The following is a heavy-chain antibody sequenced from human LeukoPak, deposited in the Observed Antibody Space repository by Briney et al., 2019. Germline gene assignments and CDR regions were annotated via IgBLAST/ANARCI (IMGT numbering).Heavy chain of an antibody. CDR1: GFTFDDYA. D-gene: IGHD3-9*01. Sequence: GGSLRLSCAASGFTFDDYAMHWVRQAPGKGLEWVSGISWNGGSLGYADSVRGRFAISRDNAKNSLYLQMKSLRAEDTALYYCAKSVLRYFDSPHYFDDWGQGTLVTISS. CDR2: ISWNGGSL. CDR3: AKSVLRYFDSPHYFDD. V-gene: IGHV3-9*01. J-gene: IGHJ4*02.